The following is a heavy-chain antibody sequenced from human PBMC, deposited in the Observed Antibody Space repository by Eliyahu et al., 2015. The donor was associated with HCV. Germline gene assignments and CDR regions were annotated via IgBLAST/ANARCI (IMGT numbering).Heavy chain of an antibody. J-gene: IGHJ6*02. CDR2: VYSSGST. D-gene: IGHD6-13*01. Sequence: QVQLQESGPGLVKPSETLSLTCTVSXGSISGYYWSWIRQPPGKGLEWXGYVYSSGSTNYNPSLKSRVTILVDTSKNQFSLKLSSVTAADRAVYFCARDRGSSSRYGLDVWGQGTTVTVSS. CDR3: ARDRGSSSRYGLDV. V-gene: IGHV4-59*01. CDR1: XGSISGYY.